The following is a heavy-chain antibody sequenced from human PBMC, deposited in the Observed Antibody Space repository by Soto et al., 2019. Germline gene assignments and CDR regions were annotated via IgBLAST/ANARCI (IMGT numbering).Heavy chain of an antibody. J-gene: IGHJ3*02. CDR1: GFTFSSYA. CDR3: ARDTTAGYYDSSGYDAFDI. V-gene: IGHV3-23*01. CDR2: ISGSGGST. D-gene: IGHD3-22*01. Sequence: PGGSLRLSCAASGFTFSSYAMSWVRQAPGKGLEWVSAISGSGGSTYYADSVKGRFTISRDNSKNTLYLQMNSLRAEDTAVYYCARDTTAGYYDSSGYDAFDIWGQGTMVTVSS.